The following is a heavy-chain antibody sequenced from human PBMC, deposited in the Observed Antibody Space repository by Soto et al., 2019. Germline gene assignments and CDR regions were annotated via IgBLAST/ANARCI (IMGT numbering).Heavy chain of an antibody. V-gene: IGHV3-73*01. CDR2: IRSKANSYAT. CDR1: GFTFSSSA. Sequence: GGSLRLSCAASGFTFSSSAMHWVRQASGKGLEWVGRIRSKANSYATAYAASVKGRFTISRDDSKNTAYLQMNSLKTEDTAVYYCTRQSSEDYYYYYYMDVWGKGTTVTVSS. CDR3: TRQSSEDYYYYYYMDV. D-gene: IGHD3-10*01. J-gene: IGHJ6*03.